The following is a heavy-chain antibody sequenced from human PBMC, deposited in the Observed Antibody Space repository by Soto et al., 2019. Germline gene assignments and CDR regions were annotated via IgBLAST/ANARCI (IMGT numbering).Heavy chain of an antibody. CDR1: GFTFSSYG. CDR3: AKGSRFDP. D-gene: IGHD1-26*01. V-gene: IGHV3-30*18. CDR2: ISYDGSNK. Sequence: LRLSCAASGFTFSSYGMHWVRQAPGKGLEWVAVISYDGSNKYYADSVKGRFTISRDNSKNTLYLQMNSLRAEDTAVYYCAKGSRFDPWGQGTLVTVSS. J-gene: IGHJ5*02.